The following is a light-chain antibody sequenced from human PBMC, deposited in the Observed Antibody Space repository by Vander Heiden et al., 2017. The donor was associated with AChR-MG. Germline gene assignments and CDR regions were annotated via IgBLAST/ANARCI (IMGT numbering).Light chain of an antibody. CDR3: YSTDSSGKGV. CDR1: ALPKKY. Sequence: SYELTQPPSVSVSPGQTARITCSGDALPKKYAYWYQKKSGQAPVLVIYEDSKGPSGIPERFSGSSSGTMATLTISGAQVEDEADYYCYSTDSSGKGVFGGGTKLTVL. CDR2: EDS. V-gene: IGLV3-10*01. J-gene: IGLJ2*01.